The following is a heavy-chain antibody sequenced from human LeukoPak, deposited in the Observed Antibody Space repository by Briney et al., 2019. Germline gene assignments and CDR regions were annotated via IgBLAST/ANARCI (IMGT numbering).Heavy chain of an antibody. CDR3: ARDWYCSGGSCYSNDAFDI. CDR1: GFTFSSYW. D-gene: IGHD2-15*01. J-gene: IGHJ3*02. V-gene: IGHV3-7*01. Sequence: GGSLRLSCAASGFTFSSYWMSWVRQAPGKGLEWVANIKQDESEKYYVDSVKGRFTISRDNAKNSLYLQMNSLRAEDTAVYYCARDWYCSGGSCYSNDAFDIWGQGTMVTVSS. CDR2: IKQDESEK.